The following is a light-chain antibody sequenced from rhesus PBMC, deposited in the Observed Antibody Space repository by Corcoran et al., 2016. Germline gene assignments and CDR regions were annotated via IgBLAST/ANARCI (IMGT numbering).Light chain of an antibody. J-gene: IGKJ3*01. CDR1: QSLLYSSNNKNY. V-gene: IGKV4-1*01. CDR2: WAS. Sequence: DIVMTQSPDSLAVSLGERVTINGKSSQSLLYSSNNKNYLAWYQHKPRKAPKLLIYWASTLESGVPNLFSGSGAGTAFTLTISGLKAEDVAVYYCQQDYSNPLTFGPGTKLHIK. CDR3: QQDYSNPLT.